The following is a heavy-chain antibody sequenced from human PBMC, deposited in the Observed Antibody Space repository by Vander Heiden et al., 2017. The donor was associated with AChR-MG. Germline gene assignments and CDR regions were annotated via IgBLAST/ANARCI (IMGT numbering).Heavy chain of an antibody. Sequence: QVQLVESGGRVVQPGRPLRLSCAASGFTFDSYGMHWVRQAPGKGLEWVAVISYDGSNKYYADSVKGRFTISRDNSKNTLYLQMNSLRAEDTAVYYCAKTPRPAAIAPLDYWGQGTLVTVSS. J-gene: IGHJ4*02. D-gene: IGHD2-2*01. CDR2: ISYDGSNK. CDR1: GFTFDSYG. V-gene: IGHV3-30*18. CDR3: AKTPRPAAIAPLDY.